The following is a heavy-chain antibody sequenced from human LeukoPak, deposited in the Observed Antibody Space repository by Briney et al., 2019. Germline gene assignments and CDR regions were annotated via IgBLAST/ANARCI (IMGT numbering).Heavy chain of an antibody. CDR3: ARGGYDFDY. J-gene: IGHJ4*02. V-gene: IGHV3-7*01. D-gene: IGHD6-13*01. Sequence: GGSLRLSCAASGFTFGSYWISWVRQAPGKGLEWVANIKQDGSEKYYVDSVKGRFTISRDNAKNSLYLQMNSLRAEDTAVYYCARGGYDFDYWGQGTLVTVSS. CDR2: IKQDGSEK. CDR1: GFTFGSYW.